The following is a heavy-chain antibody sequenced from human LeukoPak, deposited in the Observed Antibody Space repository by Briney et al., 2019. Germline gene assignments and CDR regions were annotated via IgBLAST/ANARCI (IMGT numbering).Heavy chain of an antibody. CDR2: IDPSDSYT. V-gene: IGHV5-10-1*01. Sequence: GESLKISCKGSGYSFSNYWISWVRQMPGKGLEWMGRIDPSDSYTNYSPSFQGHVTISADKSISTVYLQWSSLKASDTAMYYCARHSAGIVVAGKWGQGTLVTVSS. D-gene: IGHD6-19*01. CDR1: GYSFSNYW. J-gene: IGHJ4*02. CDR3: ARHSAGIVVAGK.